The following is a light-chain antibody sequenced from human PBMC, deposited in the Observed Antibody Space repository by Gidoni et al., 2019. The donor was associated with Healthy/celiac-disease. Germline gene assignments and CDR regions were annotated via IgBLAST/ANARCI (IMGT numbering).Light chain of an antibody. V-gene: IGKV1-13*02. Sequence: AIQLTQSPSSLSASVGDRVTITCRASQGISRALAWYQQKPGNDPKLLIYDASSLESGVPSRFSGSGSVTDFTLTISSLQPEDFATYYCQQCNSYPQPFGGGTKVEIK. J-gene: IGKJ4*01. CDR3: QQCNSYPQP. CDR2: DAS. CDR1: QGISRA.